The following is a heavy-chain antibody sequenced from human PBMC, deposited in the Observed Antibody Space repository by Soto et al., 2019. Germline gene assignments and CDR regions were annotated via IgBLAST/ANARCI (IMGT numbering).Heavy chain of an antibody. J-gene: IGHJ4*02. Sequence: GGSLRLSCAASGFTVSSNYMSWVRQAPGKGLEWVSVIYSGGSTYYADSVKGRFTISRDNSKNTLYLQMNSLRAEDTAVYYCASGGWDILTGHSYYFDYWGQGTLVTVSS. D-gene: IGHD3-9*01. CDR2: IYSGGST. V-gene: IGHV3-53*01. CDR1: GFTVSSNY. CDR3: ASGGWDILTGHSYYFDY.